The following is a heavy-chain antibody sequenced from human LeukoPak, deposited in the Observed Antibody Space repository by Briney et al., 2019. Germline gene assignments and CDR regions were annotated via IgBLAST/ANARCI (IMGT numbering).Heavy chain of an antibody. CDR2: IYTSGST. V-gene: IGHV4-61*02. CDR3: ARTTMVRGTYYMDV. Sequence: SQTLSLTCTVSGGSISSGSYYWSWIRQPAGKGLEWIGRIYTSGSTNYNPSLKSRVTISVDTSKNQFSLKLSSVTAADTAVYYCARTTMVRGTYYMDVWGKGTTVTISS. D-gene: IGHD3-10*01. CDR1: GGSISSGSYY. J-gene: IGHJ6*03.